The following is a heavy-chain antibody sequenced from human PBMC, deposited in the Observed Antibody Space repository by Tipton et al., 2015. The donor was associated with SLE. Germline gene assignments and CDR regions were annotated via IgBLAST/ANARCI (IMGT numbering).Heavy chain of an antibody. D-gene: IGHD3-3*01. V-gene: IGHV4-59*01. CDR1: GGSISSYY. CDR3: ARARHGGAEYFEH. CDR2: IYDIGST. Sequence: LRLSCTVSGGSISSYYWSWIRQPPGKGLEWIGYIYDIGSTNYNPSLKSRVTVSVDTSENQLSLKLTFVTAADTAVYYCARARHGGAEYFEHWGQGTLVTVSS. J-gene: IGHJ1*01.